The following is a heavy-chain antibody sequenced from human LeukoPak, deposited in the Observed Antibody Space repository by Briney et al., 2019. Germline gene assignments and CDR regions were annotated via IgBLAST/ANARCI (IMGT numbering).Heavy chain of an antibody. J-gene: IGHJ5*02. CDR2: IYHSGST. CDR3: AREDSSSYWFDP. V-gene: IGHV4-30-2*01. CDR1: GGSISSGGYS. Sequence: PSETLSLTCAVSGGSISSGGYSWRWIRQPPGKGLEWIGYIYHSGSTYYNPSLKSRVTISVDGSKNQFSLKLSSVTAADTAVYYCAREDSSSYWFDPWGQGTLVTVSS. D-gene: IGHD6-13*01.